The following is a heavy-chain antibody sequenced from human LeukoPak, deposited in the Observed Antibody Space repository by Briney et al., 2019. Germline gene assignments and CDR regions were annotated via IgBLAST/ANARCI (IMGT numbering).Heavy chain of an antibody. Sequence: ASVKVSCKASGGTFSSYAISWVRQAPGQGLEWMGGIIPIFGTANYAQKFQGRVTITADESTSTAYMELCSLRSEDTAVYYCASLVPAATPDYWGQGTLVTVSS. CDR2: IIPIFGTA. CDR1: GGTFSSYA. CDR3: ASLVPAATPDY. J-gene: IGHJ4*02. V-gene: IGHV1-69*13. D-gene: IGHD2-2*02.